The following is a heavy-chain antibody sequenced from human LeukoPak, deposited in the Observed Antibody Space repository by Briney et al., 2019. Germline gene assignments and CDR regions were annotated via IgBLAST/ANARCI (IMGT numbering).Heavy chain of an antibody. CDR1: GGTISNYS. J-gene: IGHJ5*02. V-gene: IGHV4-4*07. CDR3: ATDRAASWFYV. CDR2: IYASGGT. Sequence: PSETLSLTCTVSGGTISNYSWSWIRQPAGKGPEWIGHIYASGGTNYNPSLRSRVTISVDTSKNHFSLRLNSVTAADTAVYYCATDRAASWFYVWGQGILVTVSS.